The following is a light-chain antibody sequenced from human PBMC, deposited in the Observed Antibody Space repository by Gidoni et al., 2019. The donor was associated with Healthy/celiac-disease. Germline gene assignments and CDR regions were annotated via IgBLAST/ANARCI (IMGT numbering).Light chain of an antibody. Sequence: DIVMTQSPDSLAVSLGERATINCKSSQSVLYSSNNKNYLAWYQQKPGQPPKLLIYWASTRESGVPDRFSGSGSGTDFTLTISSLQAEDVAVYYCQQYYSTHYTFXQXTKLEIK. CDR2: WAS. CDR3: QQYYSTHYT. CDR1: QSVLYSSNNKNY. V-gene: IGKV4-1*01. J-gene: IGKJ2*01.